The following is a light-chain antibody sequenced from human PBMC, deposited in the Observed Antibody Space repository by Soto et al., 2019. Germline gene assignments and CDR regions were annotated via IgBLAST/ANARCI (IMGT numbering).Light chain of an antibody. J-gene: IGKJ3*01. CDR2: AAS. V-gene: IGKV1D-12*01. CDR3: QQSNSFPLT. CDR1: QGISHW. Sequence: DIQLTQSPSSVSASVGERVTITCRASQGISHWVAWYQHKPGEAPKLLIHAASTLQRGVPSRFSGSGSGTEFTLTISSLQPEDFATYYCQQSNSFPLTFGHGTKVDSK.